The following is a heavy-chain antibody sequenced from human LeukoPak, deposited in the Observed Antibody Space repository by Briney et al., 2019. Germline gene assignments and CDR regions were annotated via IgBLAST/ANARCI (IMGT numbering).Heavy chain of an antibody. D-gene: IGHD2-21*02. CDR3: ARDCGGDCYSSDAFDI. CDR2: ISSSGSTI. Sequence: GGSLRLSCAASGFTFSDYYMSWIRQAPGKGLEWVSYISSSGSTIYYADSVKGRFTISRDNAKNSLYLQMNSLRAEDTAVYYCARDCGGDCYSSDAFDIWGQGTMVTVSS. CDR1: GFTFSDYY. V-gene: IGHV3-11*04. J-gene: IGHJ3*02.